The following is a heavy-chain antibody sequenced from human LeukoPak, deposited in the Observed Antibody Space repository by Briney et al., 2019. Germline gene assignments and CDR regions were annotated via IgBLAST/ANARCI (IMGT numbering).Heavy chain of an antibody. D-gene: IGHD5-12*01. V-gene: IGHV1-18*01. CDR3: ARDLSGYGWFDP. CDR2: ISAYNGNT. J-gene: IGHJ5*02. CDR1: GYTFTSYG. Sequence: GASVKVSCKASGYTFTSYGISWVRQAPGQGLEWMGWISAYNGNTNYAQKLQGRVTMTRDMSTSTVYMELSSLRSEDTAVYYCARDLSGYGWFDPWGQGTLVTVSS.